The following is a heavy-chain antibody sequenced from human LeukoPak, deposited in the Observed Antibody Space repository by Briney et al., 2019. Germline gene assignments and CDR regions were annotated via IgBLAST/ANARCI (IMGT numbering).Heavy chain of an antibody. CDR3: ARTARSGYGRFDY. V-gene: IGHV1-69*05. J-gene: IGHJ4*02. CDR2: IIPIFGTA. Sequence: SSVKVSCKASGGTFSSYAISWVRQAPGQGLEWMGRIIPIFGTANYAQKFQGRVTITTDESTSTAYMELSSLRSEDAAVYYCARTARSGYGRFDYWGQGTLVTVSS. CDR1: GGTFSSYA. D-gene: IGHD3-3*01.